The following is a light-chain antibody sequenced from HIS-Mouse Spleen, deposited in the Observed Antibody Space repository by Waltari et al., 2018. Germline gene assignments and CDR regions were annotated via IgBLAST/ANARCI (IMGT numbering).Light chain of an antibody. CDR1: NNGSKS. J-gene: IGLJ1*01. CDR3: QVWDSSSDHYV. V-gene: IGLV3-21*02. Sequence: SYVLTQPPSASVAPGQTARITCGGNNNGSKSVHWYQQKPGQAPALVVYDDSARPSGIPERFSGSNSGNTAALTISRVEAGDEADYYCQVWDSSSDHYVFGTGTKVTVL. CDR2: DDS.